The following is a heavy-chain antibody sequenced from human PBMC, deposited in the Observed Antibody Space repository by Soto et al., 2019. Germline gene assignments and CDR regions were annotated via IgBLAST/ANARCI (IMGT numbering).Heavy chain of an antibody. V-gene: IGHV3-48*02. Sequence: GRSLRLSCASSVFTLKNYEMSWIRQTPGKGLEWVTYISSSSSTRYYTDSVKARFTISRDNDRKSIYLEMSSLRDEDTAMYYCAKGKISTTTDTSFDSWGQGTRVTVSS. CDR3: AKGKISTTTDTSFDS. D-gene: IGHD1-26*01. J-gene: IGHJ4*02. CDR2: ISSSSSTR. CDR1: VFTLKNYE.